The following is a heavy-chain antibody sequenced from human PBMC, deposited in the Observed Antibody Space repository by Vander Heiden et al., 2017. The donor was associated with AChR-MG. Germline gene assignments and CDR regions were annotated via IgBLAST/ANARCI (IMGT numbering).Heavy chain of an antibody. D-gene: IGHD3-3*01. CDR1: GGTFSSYA. J-gene: IGHJ5*02. CDR2: IIPIFGTA. CDR3: ARESQRITIGGVVSGFDP. Sequence: QVQLVQSGAEVKKPGSSVKVSCKASGGTFSSYAISWVRQAPGQGLEWMGGIIPIFGTANYAQKFQGRVTITADESTSTAYMELSSLRSEETAVYYCARESQRITIGGVVSGFDPWGQGTLVTVSS. V-gene: IGHV1-69*01.